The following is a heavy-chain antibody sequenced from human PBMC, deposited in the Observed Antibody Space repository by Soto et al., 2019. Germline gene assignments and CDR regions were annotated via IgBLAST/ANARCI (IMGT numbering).Heavy chain of an antibody. V-gene: IGHV4-61*08. J-gene: IGHJ5*02. CDR1: GGSISSGGYS. Sequence: TSETLSLTCAVSGGSISSGGYSWSWIRQPPGKGLEWIGYIYYSGSTNYNPSLKSRVTISVDTSKNQFSLKLSSVTAADTAVYYCAIVSGSYWRWFDPWGQGTLVTVSS. D-gene: IGHD1-26*01. CDR3: AIVSGSYWRWFDP. CDR2: IYYSGST.